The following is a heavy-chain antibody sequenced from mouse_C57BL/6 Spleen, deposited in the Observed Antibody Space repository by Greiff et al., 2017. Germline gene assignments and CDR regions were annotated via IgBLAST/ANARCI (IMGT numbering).Heavy chain of an antibody. V-gene: IGHV1-61*01. Sequence: QVQLQQPGAELVRPGSSVKLSCKASGYTFTSYWMDWVKQRPGQGLEWIGNIYPSDSETHYNQKFKDKATLTVDKSSSTAYMQLSSLTSEDSAVYYCARGGSSGFSYYAMDYWGQGTSVTVSS. D-gene: IGHD3-2*02. CDR3: ARGGSSGFSYYAMDY. J-gene: IGHJ4*01. CDR1: GYTFTSYW. CDR2: IYPSDSET.